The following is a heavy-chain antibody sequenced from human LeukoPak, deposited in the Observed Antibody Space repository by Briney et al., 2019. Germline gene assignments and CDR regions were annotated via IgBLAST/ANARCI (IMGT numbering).Heavy chain of an antibody. D-gene: IGHD4-17*01. J-gene: IGHJ4*02. CDR2: ISYDGSNK. Sequence: QPGGSLRLSCAASGFTFSSYAMHWVRQAPGKGLEWVAVISYDGSNKYYADSVKGRFTISRDNSKNTLYLQMNSLRAEDTAVYYCARGIHAYGDSTIDYWGQGTLVTVSS. V-gene: IGHV3-30-3*01. CDR3: ARGIHAYGDSTIDY. CDR1: GFTFSSYA.